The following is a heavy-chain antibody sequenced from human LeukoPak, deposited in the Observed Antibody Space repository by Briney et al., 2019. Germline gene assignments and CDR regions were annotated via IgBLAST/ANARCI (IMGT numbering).Heavy chain of an antibody. J-gene: IGHJ4*02. CDR1: GYTFTGYY. CDR3: ARGDRLVVRGVIGPCDY. D-gene: IGHD3-10*01. V-gene: IGHV1-18*04. CDR2: ISAYNGNT. Sequence: GASVKVSCKASGYTFTGYYMHWVRQAPGQGLEWMGWISAYNGNTNYAQKLQGRVTMTTDTSTRTAYMELRSLRSDDAAVYYCARGDRLVVRGVIGPCDYWGQGALVIVSS.